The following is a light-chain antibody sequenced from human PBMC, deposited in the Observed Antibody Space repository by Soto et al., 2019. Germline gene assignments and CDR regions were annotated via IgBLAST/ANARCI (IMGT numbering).Light chain of an antibody. V-gene: IGKV1-17*01. J-gene: IGKJ1*01. CDR2: SAS. Sequence: DIQMTQSPSSLSASVGDRVTITCRSSQAIRNDLGWYQQRPRKAPKRLIYSASSLQSGVPSRFSGSGSGTEYTITNSSQPAEDFATYYCLPRIGYRWKSGQGTKVEIK. CDR1: QAIRND. CDR3: LPRIGYRWK.